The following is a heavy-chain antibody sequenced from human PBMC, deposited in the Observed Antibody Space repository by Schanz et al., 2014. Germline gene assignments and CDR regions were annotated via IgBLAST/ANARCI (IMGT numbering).Heavy chain of an antibody. Sequence: QVQLVESGGGLVKPGGSLRLSCAASGFIFNDYYMNWIRQAPGKGLEWLSYISRDGTTSYYADSVKGRFTISRDNAKNSLYLEMTSLRGEDTALYYCARDRDAGGYDSWGQGTLVTVSS. CDR1: GFIFNDYY. CDR2: ISRDGTTS. CDR3: ARDRDAGGYDS. D-gene: IGHD2-8*02. V-gene: IGHV3-11*04. J-gene: IGHJ5*01.